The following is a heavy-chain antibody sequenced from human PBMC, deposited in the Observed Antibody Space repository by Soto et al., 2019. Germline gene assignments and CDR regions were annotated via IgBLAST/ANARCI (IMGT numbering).Heavy chain of an antibody. CDR1: GGSISSYY. Sequence: QVQLQESGPGLVKPSETLSLTCTVSGGSISSYYWTWIRQPPGKGLEWIGFIYNSGSTHYNPSLRSRVTIPVDTSKHQFSLKLRSVTAADTAVYYCASMGYHYGSGSYPLDYWGQGTLVTVSS. V-gene: IGHV4-59*08. J-gene: IGHJ4*02. D-gene: IGHD3-10*01. CDR2: IYNSGST. CDR3: ASMGYHYGSGSYPLDY.